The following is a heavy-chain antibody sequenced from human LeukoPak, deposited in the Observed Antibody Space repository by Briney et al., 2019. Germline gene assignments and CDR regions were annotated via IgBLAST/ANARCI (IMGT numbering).Heavy chain of an antibody. CDR2: ISGSGGST. CDR3: ARMGAAAGVYNWFDP. CDR1: GFTFSSYA. J-gene: IGHJ5*02. Sequence: GGSLRLSCAASGFTFSSYAMSWVRQAPGKGLGWVSAISGSGGSTYYADSVKGRFTISRDNSKNTLYLQMNSLRAEDTAVYYCARMGAAAGVYNWFDPWGQGTLVTVSS. V-gene: IGHV3-23*01. D-gene: IGHD6-13*01.